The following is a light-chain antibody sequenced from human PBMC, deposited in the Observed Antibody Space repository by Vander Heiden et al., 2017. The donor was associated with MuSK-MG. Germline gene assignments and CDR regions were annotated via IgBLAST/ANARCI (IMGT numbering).Light chain of an antibody. V-gene: IGKV3-11*01. CDR2: DAS. CDR1: HSISNY. Sequence: EIVLTQSPATLSLSPGEGATLSCRASHSISNYLVWYQQRPGQAPRLLIYDASTRDPGIPARFSGSGSGTDFTLTISSVEPEDFGVYYCQQRGGWPLTFGGGTKVXIK. J-gene: IGKJ4*01. CDR3: QQRGGWPLT.